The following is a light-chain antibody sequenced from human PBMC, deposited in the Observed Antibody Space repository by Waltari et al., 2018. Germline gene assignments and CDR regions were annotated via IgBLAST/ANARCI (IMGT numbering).Light chain of an antibody. V-gene: IGLV3-21*04. Sequence: YVLTPPPSVSVDPGKTARLTCGGDNTGGNSVTWYQQTPGQAPGLVMFYESDRPSESPERFSGSNSGNTATLTISWVEAGDEADYHCQVWDDVTDSGVFGGGTKLTVL. CDR2: YES. J-gene: IGLJ3*02. CDR3: QVWDDVTDSGV. CDR1: NTGGNS.